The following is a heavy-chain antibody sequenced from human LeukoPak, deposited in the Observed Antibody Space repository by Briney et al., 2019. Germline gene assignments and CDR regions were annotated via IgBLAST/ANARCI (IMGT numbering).Heavy chain of an antibody. CDR3: ARIYSSDWYWDK. Sequence: GGSLRLSCAASGFXFSSYSMNWVRQAPGKGLEWVSYISSTSSPIYYADSVKGRFTISRDNAKNSLYLQMNSLRDEDTAVYYCARIYSSDWYWDKWGQGTLVTVSS. CDR1: GFXFSSYS. CDR2: ISSTSSPI. J-gene: IGHJ4*02. V-gene: IGHV3-48*02. D-gene: IGHD6-19*01.